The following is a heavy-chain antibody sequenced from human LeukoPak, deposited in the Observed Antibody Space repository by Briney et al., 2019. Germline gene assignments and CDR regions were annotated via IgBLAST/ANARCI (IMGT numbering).Heavy chain of an antibody. CDR2: ISWDGGNT. Sequence: GGSLRLSCAASGFTFDDYTMHWVRQAPGKGLEWVSLISWDGGNTYYADSVKGRFTISRDNSKNSLYLQMNSLRTEDTALYYCAKGSGYDRPYYYYYMDVWGKGTTVTVSS. CDR1: GFTFDDYT. V-gene: IGHV3-43*01. CDR3: AKGSGYDRPYYYYYMDV. D-gene: IGHD5-12*01. J-gene: IGHJ6*03.